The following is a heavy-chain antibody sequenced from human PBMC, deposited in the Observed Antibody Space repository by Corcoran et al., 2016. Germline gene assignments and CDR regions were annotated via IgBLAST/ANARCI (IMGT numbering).Heavy chain of an antibody. Sequence: QVQLVQSGAEVKKPGSSVKVSCKASGGTFSSYAISWVRQAPGQRLEWMGGIIPIFGTANYAQKFQGRVTLTADESTSTAYMELSSLRSEDTAVYYCARDIAAAGTVYYYYGIDFWGQGTTVTVSS. J-gene: IGHJ6*02. D-gene: IGHD6-13*01. CDR3: ARDIAAAGTVYYYYGIDF. CDR1: GGTFSSYA. CDR2: IIPIFGTA. V-gene: IGHV1-69*01.